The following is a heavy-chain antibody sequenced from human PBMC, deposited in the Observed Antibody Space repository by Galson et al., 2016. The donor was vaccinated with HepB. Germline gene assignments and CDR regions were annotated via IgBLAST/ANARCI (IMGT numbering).Heavy chain of an antibody. J-gene: IGHJ4*02. CDR3: ARDWSREMPTITDF. D-gene: IGHD5-24*01. CDR2: GSTKGDT. Sequence: SVKVSCKASGYNFMNYGISWVRQAPGQGPEWMGWGSTKGDTNYAQRFQDRVTMTTDTSTSTAYMELRSLRSDDTALYYCARDWSREMPTITDFWGQGTLVTVSS. V-gene: IGHV1-18*04. CDR1: GYNFMNYG.